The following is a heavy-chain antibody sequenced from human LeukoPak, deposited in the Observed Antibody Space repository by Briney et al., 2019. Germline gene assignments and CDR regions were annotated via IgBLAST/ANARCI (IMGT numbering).Heavy chain of an antibody. V-gene: IGHV3-74*01. J-gene: IGHJ4*02. CDR1: GFTFSSYW. CDR2: INIDGSST. D-gene: IGHD2-15*01. Sequence: GGSLGLSCAASGFTFSSYWMHWVRQAPGKGLVWVSQINIDGSSTSYADSVKGRFTISRDNSENTVSLEMNSLRVEDTAVYYCARDGGCSGGNCYQRFDSWGQGTLVTVSS. CDR3: ARDGGCSGGNCYQRFDS.